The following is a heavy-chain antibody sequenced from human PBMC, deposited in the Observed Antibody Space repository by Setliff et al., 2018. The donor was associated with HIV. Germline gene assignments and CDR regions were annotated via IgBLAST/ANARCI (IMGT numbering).Heavy chain of an antibody. Sequence: ASVKVSCKGSGGTFSSYVISWVRQAPGQGLEWMGWINPNNGGTNYQGRVTMTRDTSISTAYMEVSSLRAEDTAVYYCASDYYDSSGYPQGAFDIWGQGTMVTVSS. J-gene: IGHJ3*02. D-gene: IGHD3-22*01. V-gene: IGHV1-2*02. CDR3: ASDYYDSSGYPQGAFDI. CDR1: GGTFSSYV. CDR2: INPNNGGT.